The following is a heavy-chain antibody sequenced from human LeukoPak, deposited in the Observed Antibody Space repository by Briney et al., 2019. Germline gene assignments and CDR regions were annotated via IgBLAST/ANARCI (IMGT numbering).Heavy chain of an antibody. D-gene: IGHD3-22*01. CDR3: VTFYYDSSGSYFHY. J-gene: IGHJ4*02. CDR2: IRGSGGTT. CDR1: GFTFATYS. Sequence: GGSLRLSCAASGFTFATYSMSWVRQAPGKGLESVSAIRGSGGTTYYADSVKGRFTISRDDSKSTLYLQMNSLRAEDTAVYHCVTFYYDSSGSYFHYWGQGTLVTVSS. V-gene: IGHV3-23*01.